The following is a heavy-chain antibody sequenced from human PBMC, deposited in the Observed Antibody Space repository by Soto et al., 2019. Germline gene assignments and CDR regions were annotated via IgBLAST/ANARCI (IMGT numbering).Heavy chain of an antibody. V-gene: IGHV3-48*01. CDR2: ISSSSSTI. J-gene: IGHJ5*02. D-gene: IGHD3-10*01. Sequence: PGGSLRLSCAASGFTFSSYSMNWVRQAPGKGLEWVSYISSSSSTICYADSVKGRFTISRDNAKNSLYLQMNSLRAEDTAVYYCARETHYGSGSYYIGRSPNWFDPWGQGTLVTVSS. CDR1: GFTFSSYS. CDR3: ARETHYGSGSYYIGRSPNWFDP.